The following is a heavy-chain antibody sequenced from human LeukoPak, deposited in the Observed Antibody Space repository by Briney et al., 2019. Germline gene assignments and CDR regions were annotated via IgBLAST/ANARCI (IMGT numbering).Heavy chain of an antibody. J-gene: IGHJ6*02. Sequence: GGSLRLSCAASRLTFSSYAMSWVRQAPGKGLEWVSPISGSGGSTYYADSGKGRFTMSRDNSKNTLYLTMNSLRAEDTAVYYSAKDSDFWSGYYLYYYYGMDVWGQGTTVTVSS. CDR3: AKDSDFWSGYYLYYYYGMDV. CDR1: RLTFSSYA. V-gene: IGHV3-23*01. D-gene: IGHD3-3*01. CDR2: ISGSGGST.